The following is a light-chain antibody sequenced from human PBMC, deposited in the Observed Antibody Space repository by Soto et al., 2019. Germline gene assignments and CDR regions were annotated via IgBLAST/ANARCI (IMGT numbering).Light chain of an antibody. CDR3: QHSIGT. CDR1: QSISTW. J-gene: IGKJ1*01. CDR2: EAS. Sequence: DIQMTQSPSSLSASEGDRVTITCRASQSISTWLAWYQQRPGKAPKVLISEASTLESGVPSRFSGSGSGTEFTLTXXXXXPDDXATYYCQHSIGTFGQGTKVEIK. V-gene: IGKV1-5*01.